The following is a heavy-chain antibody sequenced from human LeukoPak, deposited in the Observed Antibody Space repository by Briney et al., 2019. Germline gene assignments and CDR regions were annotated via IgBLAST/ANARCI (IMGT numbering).Heavy chain of an antibody. Sequence: PSQTLSLTCTVSGGSISSGGYYWSWIRQPPGKGLEWIGYIYHSGSTYYNPSLKSRVTISVDRSKNQFSLKLSSVTAADTAVYYCARDDRGSDAFDIWGQGTMVTVSS. CDR3: ARDDRGSDAFDI. J-gene: IGHJ3*02. D-gene: IGHD3-16*01. V-gene: IGHV4-30-2*01. CDR1: GGSISSGGYY. CDR2: IYHSGST.